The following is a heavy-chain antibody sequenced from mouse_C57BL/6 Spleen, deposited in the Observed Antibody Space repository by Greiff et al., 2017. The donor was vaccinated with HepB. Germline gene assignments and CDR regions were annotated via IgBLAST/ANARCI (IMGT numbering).Heavy chain of an antibody. D-gene: IGHD2-12*01. V-gene: IGHV1-81*01. J-gene: IGHJ1*03. Sequence: VQLQESGAELARPGASVKLSCKASGYTFTSYGISWVKQRTGQGLEWIGEIYPRSGNTYYNEKFKGKATLTADKSSSTAYMELRSLTSGDSAVYFCALRRGEYWYFDVWGTGTTVTVSS. CDR3: ALRRGEYWYFDV. CDR1: GYTFTSYG. CDR2: IYPRSGNT.